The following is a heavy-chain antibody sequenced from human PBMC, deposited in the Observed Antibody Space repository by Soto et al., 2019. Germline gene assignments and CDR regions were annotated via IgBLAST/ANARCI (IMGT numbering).Heavy chain of an antibody. CDR2: IWYDGSNK. Sequence: SLRLSCAASGFTFSSYGMHWVRQAPGKGLEWVAVIWYDGSNKYYADSVKGRSTISRDNSKNTLYLQMNSLRAEDTAVYYCARDSGGYDILETGYYYYYGMDVWGQGTTVTVSS. D-gene: IGHD3-9*01. V-gene: IGHV3-33*01. CDR1: GFTFSSYG. J-gene: IGHJ6*02. CDR3: ARDSGGYDILETGYYYYYGMDV.